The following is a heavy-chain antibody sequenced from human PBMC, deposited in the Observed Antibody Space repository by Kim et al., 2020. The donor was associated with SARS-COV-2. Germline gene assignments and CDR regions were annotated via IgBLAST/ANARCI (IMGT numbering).Heavy chain of an antibody. V-gene: IGHV3-74*03. CDR2: INSDGSET. J-gene: IGHJ4*02. CDR1: GLTLGNYW. Sequence: GGSLRLSCAASGLTLGNYWMHWVRQAPGKGLLWVPHINSDGSETSYADSVKGRFTISRDNAKNTVYLQMNSLRADDTGVYFCTGVVDFDYWGQGTLVTVSS. CDR3: TGVVDFDY.